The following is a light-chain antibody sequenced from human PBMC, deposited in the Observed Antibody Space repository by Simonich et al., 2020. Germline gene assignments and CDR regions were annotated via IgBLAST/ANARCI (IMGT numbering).Light chain of an antibody. CDR3: QQRSNWPT. Sequence: EIVLPQSPATLSFSPGERATLSFRASQSVNSYLAWYQQKPGQAPRLLIYDASHRATGIPARFSGSGSGTDFTLTISSLEPEEFAVYYCQQRSNWPTFGQGTRLEIK. CDR1: QSVNSY. V-gene: IGKV3-11*01. J-gene: IGKJ5*01. CDR2: DAS.